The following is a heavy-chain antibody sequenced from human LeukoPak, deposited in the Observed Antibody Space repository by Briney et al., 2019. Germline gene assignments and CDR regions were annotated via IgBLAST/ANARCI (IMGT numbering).Heavy chain of an antibody. J-gene: IGHJ4*02. Sequence: SGGSLRLSCAASGFTFSDYYMSWIRQAPGKGLEWVSYISSSGSTIHYADSVKGRFTISRDNAKNSLYLQMNSLRAEDAAVYYCAKELIMRFDFWGQGTLVTVSS. CDR2: ISSSGSTI. V-gene: IGHV3-11*04. CDR3: AKELIMRFDF. CDR1: GFTFSDYY. D-gene: IGHD3-16*01.